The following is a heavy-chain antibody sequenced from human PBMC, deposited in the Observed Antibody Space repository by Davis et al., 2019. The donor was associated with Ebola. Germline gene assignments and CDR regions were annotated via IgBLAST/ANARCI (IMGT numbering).Heavy chain of an antibody. CDR3: AKWGSAVTSFDS. CDR2: TYYASAYYY. V-gene: IGHV6-1*01. CDR1: GDSVSHNRAA. D-gene: IGHD3-16*01. J-gene: IGHJ4*02. Sequence: HSQTLSLTCAVSGDSVSHNRAAWNWIRQSPSRGLEWLGRTYYASAYYYDYGTSLTSRITIIPETSKNEVSLHLKSVIPEDTAVYYCAKWGSAVTSFDSWGQGTLVTVSS.